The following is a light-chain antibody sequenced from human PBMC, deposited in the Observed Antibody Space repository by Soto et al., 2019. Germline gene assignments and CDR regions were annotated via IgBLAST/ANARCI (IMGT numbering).Light chain of an antibody. CDR1: QGINNL. CDR3: LQHGIYPFT. J-gene: IGKJ3*01. Sequence: DIQMTQSPSSLSASVGDRVTITCRASQGINNLLGWYQQGPGKAPKRLIYAASNLEGEVPSRFSGSGAWTEFTLTLSSLQPEDFATYYCLQHGIYPFTFGPGTKVDVK. CDR2: AAS. V-gene: IGKV1-17*01.